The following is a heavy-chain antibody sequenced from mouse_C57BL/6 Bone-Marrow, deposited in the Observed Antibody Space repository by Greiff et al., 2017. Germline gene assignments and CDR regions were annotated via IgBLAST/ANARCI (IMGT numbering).Heavy chain of an antibody. CDR3: ARPYYYGPWFAY. Sequence: QVQLKQSGPELVRPGASVKISCKAPGYTFTSHWMQWVRQRPGQGLEWIGEFFPGSGSTYYNEKFKGKATLTVDTSSSIAYMQLSSRTSEDSAVYFCARPYYYGPWFAYWGQGTLVTVSA. CDR2: FFPGSGST. CDR1: GYTFTSHW. D-gene: IGHD1-1*01. J-gene: IGHJ3*01. V-gene: IGHV1-56*01.